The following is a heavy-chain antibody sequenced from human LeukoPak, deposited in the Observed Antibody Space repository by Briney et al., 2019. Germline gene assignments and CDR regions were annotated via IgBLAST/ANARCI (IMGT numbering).Heavy chain of an antibody. CDR1: GFTFSSYG. V-gene: IGHV3-30*18. CDR2: ISYDGSNK. Sequence: QTGGSLRLSCAASGFTFSSYGVHWVRQAPGKGLEWVAVISYDGSNKYYADSVKGRFTISRDNSKNTLYLQMNSLRAEDTAVYYCAKDQEVLEYFQHWGQGTLVTVSS. J-gene: IGHJ1*01. CDR3: AKDQEVLEYFQH. D-gene: IGHD4/OR15-4a*01.